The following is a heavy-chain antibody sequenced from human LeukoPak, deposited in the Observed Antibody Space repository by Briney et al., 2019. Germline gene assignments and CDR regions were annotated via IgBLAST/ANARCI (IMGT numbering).Heavy chain of an antibody. CDR1: GGSISSSSFF. CDR3: VRHDGRGGATMGAFDS. Sequence: SETLSLTCTVSGGSISSSSFFWAWIRQPPGKGLEWIGTVSYSGTTYYSPSLKSRVTISVDTSKNQFSLRLTSVTAADTAVYYCVRHDGRGGATMGAFDSWGQGSLVTVSS. D-gene: IGHD5-12*01. CDR2: VSYSGTT. J-gene: IGHJ5*01. V-gene: IGHV4-39*01.